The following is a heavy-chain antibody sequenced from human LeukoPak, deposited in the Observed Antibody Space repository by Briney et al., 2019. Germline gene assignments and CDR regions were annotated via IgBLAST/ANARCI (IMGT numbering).Heavy chain of an antibody. CDR2: ISHDVSKK. CDR3: ARDRGLGWPDY. Sequence: GGSLRLSCAASGFTFSSYWMSWVRQAPGMGLEWVAVISHDVSKKYYADSVKGRFTISRDNFQNTLYLQMDSLRAEDTAVYYCARDRGLGWPDYWGQGTLVTVSS. V-gene: IGHV3-30*03. J-gene: IGHJ4*02. D-gene: IGHD5-24*01. CDR1: GFTFSSYW.